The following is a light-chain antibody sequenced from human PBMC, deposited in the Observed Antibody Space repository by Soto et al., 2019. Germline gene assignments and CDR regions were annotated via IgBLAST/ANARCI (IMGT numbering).Light chain of an antibody. CDR3: SSFTNTITRYA. Sequence: QSALAQPPSASGSPGQSVTISCTGTSSDVGAYDYVSWYQQHPGKAPKLMIYEINKRPSGVPDRFSGSKSGDTASLTISGLQAEDEADYYCSSFTNTITRYAFGTGTKVTVL. J-gene: IGLJ1*01. CDR1: SSDVGAYDY. CDR2: EIN. V-gene: IGLV2-8*01.